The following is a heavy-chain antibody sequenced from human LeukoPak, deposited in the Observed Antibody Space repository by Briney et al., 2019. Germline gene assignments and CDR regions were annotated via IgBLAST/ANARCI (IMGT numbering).Heavy chain of an antibody. V-gene: IGHV4-34*01. CDR2: TNHSGST. CDR1: GGSFSGYY. J-gene: IGHJ4*02. CDR3: ARRVTAYHDILTGWQSGYFDY. Sequence: SETLSLTCAVYGGSFSGYYWSWIRQPPGKGLEWIGETNHSGSTNYNPSLKSRVTISVDTSKNQFSLKLSSVTAADTAAYYCARRVTAYHDILTGWQSGYFDYWGQGTLVTVSS. D-gene: IGHD3-9*01.